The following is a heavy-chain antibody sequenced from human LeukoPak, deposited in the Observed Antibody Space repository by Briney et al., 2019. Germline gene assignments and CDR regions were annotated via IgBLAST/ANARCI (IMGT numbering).Heavy chain of an antibody. Sequence: GGSLRLSCAASGFTFSSYAMSWVRQAPGKGLEWVAGIGSGGSTYYSDSVKGRFTISRDNSKNTLYLQMNSLRAEDTAVYYCARSRGSSGRYYFDYWGQGTLVTVSS. J-gene: IGHJ4*02. D-gene: IGHD6-19*01. CDR2: IGSGGST. CDR1: GFTFSSYA. CDR3: ARSRGSSGRYYFDY. V-gene: IGHV3-23*01.